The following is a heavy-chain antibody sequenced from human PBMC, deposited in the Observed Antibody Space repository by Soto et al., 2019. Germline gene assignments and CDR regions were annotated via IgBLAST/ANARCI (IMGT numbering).Heavy chain of an antibody. CDR2: INAGNGNT. D-gene: IGHD2-2*01. Sequence: GASVKVSCKASGYTFTSYAMHWVRQAPGQRLEWMGWINAGNGNTKYSQKFQGRVTITRDTSASTAYMELSSLRSEDTAVYYCVVVVPAASAFDIWGQGTMVTVSS. CDR3: VVVVPAASAFDI. J-gene: IGHJ3*02. CDR1: GYTFTSYA. V-gene: IGHV1-3*01.